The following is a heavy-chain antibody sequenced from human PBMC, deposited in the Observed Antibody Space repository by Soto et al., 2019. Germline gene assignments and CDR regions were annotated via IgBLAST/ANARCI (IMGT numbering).Heavy chain of an antibody. V-gene: IGHV3-20*04. Sequence: PGGSLRLSCTASGFTFDRYAMHWVRQVPGKGLEWVAGLNWRGDNIAYADSVKGRFTISRDNAKNSLFLQMDSLRPEDTALYYCASDCYDLIWYEVALDSWGHGSPVTVSS. J-gene: IGHJ5*01. CDR3: ASDCYDLIWYEVALDS. CDR2: LNWRGDNI. D-gene: IGHD2-2*01. CDR1: GFTFDRYA.